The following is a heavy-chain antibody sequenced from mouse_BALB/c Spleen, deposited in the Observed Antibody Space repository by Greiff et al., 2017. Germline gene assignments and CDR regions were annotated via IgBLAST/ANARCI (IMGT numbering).Heavy chain of an antibody. J-gene: IGHJ2*01. V-gene: IGHV2-6-5*01. CDR2: IWGGGST. D-gene: IGHD1-1*01. Sequence: QVQLQQSGPGLVAPSQSLSITCTVSGFSLTDYGVSWIRQPPGKGLEWLGVIWGGGSTYYNSALKSRLSISKDNSKSQVFLKMNSLQTDDTAMYYCAKLYYYGSSYYFDDWGQGTTLTVSS. CDR3: AKLYYYGSSYYFDD. CDR1: GFSLTDYG.